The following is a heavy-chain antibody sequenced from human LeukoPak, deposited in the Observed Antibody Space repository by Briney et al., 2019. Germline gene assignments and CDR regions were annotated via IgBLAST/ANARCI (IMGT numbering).Heavy chain of an antibody. CDR1: GYTFTSYG. CDR2: INPSGGST. V-gene: IGHV1-46*01. Sequence: GASVKVSCKASGYTFTSYGISWVRQAPGQGLEWMGIINPSGGSTSYAQKFQGRVTMTRDTSTSTVYMELSSLRSEDTAVYYCARDVAYYYDSSGYSFDYWGQGTLVTVSS. D-gene: IGHD3-22*01. CDR3: ARDVAYYYDSSGYSFDY. J-gene: IGHJ4*02.